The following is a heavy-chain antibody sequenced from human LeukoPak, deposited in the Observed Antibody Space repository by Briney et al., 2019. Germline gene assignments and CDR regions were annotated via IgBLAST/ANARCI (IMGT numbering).Heavy chain of an antibody. CDR1: GYTFTGYY. CDR2: INPNSGGT. D-gene: IGHD1-26*01. J-gene: IGHJ6*03. Sequence: ASVKVSCKASGYTFTGYYMHWVRQAPGQGLEWMGWINPNSGGTNYAQKFQGRVTMTRDTSISTAYMELSRLRSDDTAVYYCARGLVGARSYYMDVWGKGTTVTISS. CDR3: ARGLVGARSYYMDV. V-gene: IGHV1-2*02.